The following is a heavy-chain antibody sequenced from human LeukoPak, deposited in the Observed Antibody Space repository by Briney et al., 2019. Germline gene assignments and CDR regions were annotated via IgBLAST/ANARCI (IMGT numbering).Heavy chain of an antibody. V-gene: IGHV4-61*01. Sequence: SETLSLTCTVSGGSVSSGSCYWSWIRQPPGKGLEWIGYIYYSGSTNYNPSLKSRVTISVDTSKNQFSLKLSSVTAADTAVYYCARGVDVVVPAEPVFDYWGQGTLVTVSS. CDR1: GGSVSSGSCY. J-gene: IGHJ4*02. D-gene: IGHD2-2*01. CDR3: ARGVDVVVPAEPVFDY. CDR2: IYYSGST.